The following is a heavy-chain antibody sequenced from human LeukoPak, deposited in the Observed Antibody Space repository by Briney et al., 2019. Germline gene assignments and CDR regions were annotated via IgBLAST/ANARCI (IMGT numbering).Heavy chain of an antibody. D-gene: IGHD3-16*01. V-gene: IGHV4-59*11. CDR2: IYSSGST. J-gene: IGHJ4*02. Sequence: SETLSLTCSVSGGSLTSHYWSWIRQPPGKGLEWIGYIYSSGSTNYNPSLKSRVTLSVDTSQNQFSLKLTSVTTADTAVYYCARGPAPGYDDCSPFDYWGQGTLVTVSS. CDR3: ARGPAPGYDDCSPFDY. CDR1: GGSLTSHY.